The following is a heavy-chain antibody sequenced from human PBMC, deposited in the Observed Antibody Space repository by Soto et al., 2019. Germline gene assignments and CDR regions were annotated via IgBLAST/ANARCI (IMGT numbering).Heavy chain of an antibody. CDR1: GGSISSYY. D-gene: IGHD6-13*01. CDR3: ARGWGYSSSLAY. Sequence: QVQLQESGPGLVKPSETLSLTCTVSGGSISSYYWSWIRQPPGKGLEWIGYIYYSGSTNYNPSLKSRXXIXVXXSKNQFSLKLSSVTAADTSVYYCARGWGYSSSLAYWGQGTLVTVSS. J-gene: IGHJ4*02. CDR2: IYYSGST. V-gene: IGHV4-59*01.